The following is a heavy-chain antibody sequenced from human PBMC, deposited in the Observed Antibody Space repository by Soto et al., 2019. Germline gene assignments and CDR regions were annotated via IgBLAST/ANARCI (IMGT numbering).Heavy chain of an antibody. V-gene: IGHV3-13*01. CDR1: GFTFRSYA. Sequence: PGGSLRLSCAASGFTFRSYAMCWVRQAPRKGLEWLSGIGSGGDTHYADSVKGRFIISREDGKNSLYLQMNNLRVGDTAVYYCTRKTPPTGMEVWGQGATVTVSS. CDR2: IGSGGDT. J-gene: IGHJ6*02. D-gene: IGHD3-9*01. CDR3: TRKTPPTGMEV.